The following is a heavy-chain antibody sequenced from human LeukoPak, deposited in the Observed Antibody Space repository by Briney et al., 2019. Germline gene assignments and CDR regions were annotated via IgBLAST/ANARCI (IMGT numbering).Heavy chain of an antibody. J-gene: IGHJ4*02. Sequence: SGGSLRLSCAASGFTFDTYSMNWVRQAPGKRLEWVSYISGDTSTEYYADSVKGRFTISRDVAKSSLYLQMNSLRAEDTAIYYCARTSTYGDYDYWGQGTLVTVSS. CDR3: ARTSTYGDYDY. CDR1: GFTFDTYS. D-gene: IGHD4-17*01. V-gene: IGHV3-48*01. CDR2: ISGDTSTE.